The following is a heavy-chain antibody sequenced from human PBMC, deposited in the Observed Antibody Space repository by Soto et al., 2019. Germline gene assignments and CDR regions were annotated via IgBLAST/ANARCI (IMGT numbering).Heavy chain of an antibody. J-gene: IGHJ3*02. Sequence: GGSLRLSCAASGFTFSSYSMNWVRQAPGKGLEWVSSISSSSSYIYYADSVKGRFTISRDNAKNSLYLQMNSLRAEDTAVYYCARVRGGAAFDIWGQGTMVTVSS. CDR3: ARVRGGAAFDI. D-gene: IGHD3-16*01. CDR1: GFTFSSYS. CDR2: ISSSSSYI. V-gene: IGHV3-21*01.